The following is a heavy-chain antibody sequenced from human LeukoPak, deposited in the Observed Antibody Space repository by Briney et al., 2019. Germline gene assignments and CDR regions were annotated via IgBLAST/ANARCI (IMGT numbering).Heavy chain of an antibody. CDR1: GFSLSTSGVG. CDR3: AHGILTSYSIWDY. J-gene: IGHJ4*02. CDR2: IYWDDDK. Sequence: GPSLINPTQPLTLTCTFSGFSLSTSGVGVSWIRQPPGRALEWLRVIYWDDDKRYSPSLKASRPITKDTSKNQVVLTMTNMDPVDTATYYCAHGILTSYSIWDYWVQGTLATVPS. D-gene: IGHD3-9*01. V-gene: IGHV2-5*02.